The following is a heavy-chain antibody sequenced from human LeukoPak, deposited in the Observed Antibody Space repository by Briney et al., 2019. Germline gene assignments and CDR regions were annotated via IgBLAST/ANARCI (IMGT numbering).Heavy chain of an antibody. D-gene: IGHD3-10*01. V-gene: IGHV4-4*02. Sequence: SETLSLTCAVSGGSISSSNWWSWVRQPPGKGLEWIGEIYHSGSTNYNPSLKSRVTISVDTSKNQFSLKLSSVTAADTAVYYCAGNLWFGELLNDYWGQGTLVTVSS. CDR3: AGNLWFGELLNDY. J-gene: IGHJ4*02. CDR1: GGSISSSNW. CDR2: IYHSGST.